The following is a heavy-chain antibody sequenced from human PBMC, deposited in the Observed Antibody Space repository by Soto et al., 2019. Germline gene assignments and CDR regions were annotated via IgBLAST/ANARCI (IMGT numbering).Heavy chain of an antibody. J-gene: IGHJ4*02. CDR1: GYSISSGYY. D-gene: IGHD6-19*01. V-gene: IGHV4-38-2*02. CDR2: IYHSGST. Sequence: PSETLSLTCAVSGYSISSGYYWGWIRQPPGKGLEWIGSIYHSGSTYYNPSLKSRVTISVDTSKNQFSLKLSSVTAADTAVYYCARDNSGRFDYWGQGTLVTSPQ. CDR3: ARDNSGRFDY.